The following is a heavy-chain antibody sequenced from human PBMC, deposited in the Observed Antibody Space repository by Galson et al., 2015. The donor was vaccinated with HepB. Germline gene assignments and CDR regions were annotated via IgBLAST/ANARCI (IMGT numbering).Heavy chain of an antibody. J-gene: IGHJ4*02. D-gene: IGHD6-19*01. V-gene: IGHV3-33*08. Sequence: SLRLSCAASGFTFRGHSMHWVRQAPGKGLEWVAVIWYDGSKKYYADSVRGRFTISRDNSKNTVYLQMNSLRAEDTAVYYCARESEVSGWYFFDYWGQGTLVTVSS. CDR1: GFTFRGHS. CDR3: ARESEVSGWYFFDY. CDR2: IWYDGSKK.